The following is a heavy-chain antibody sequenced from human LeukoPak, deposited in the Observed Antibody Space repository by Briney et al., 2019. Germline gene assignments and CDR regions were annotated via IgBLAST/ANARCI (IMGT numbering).Heavy chain of an antibody. J-gene: IGHJ6*03. CDR3: ARSHYYYYYMDV. CDR2: IKKDGSEK. CDR1: GFTFSSYW. V-gene: IGHV3-7*01. Sequence: PGGSLRLSCAASGFTFSSYWMNWVRQAPGKGLEWVANIKKDGSEKYYVDSVKGRFTISRDNARNSLYLQMNSPRAEDTAVYYCARSHYYYYYMDVWGKGTTVTVSS.